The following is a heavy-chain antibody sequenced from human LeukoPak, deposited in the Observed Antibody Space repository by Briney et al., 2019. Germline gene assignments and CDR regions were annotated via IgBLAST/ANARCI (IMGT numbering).Heavy chain of an antibody. CDR2: IRGRANKYAT. CDR1: GFSFIDSA. Sequence: GGSLRLSCAAFGFSFIDSAMHWVRQPSGKGLEWVGRIRGRANKYATVYATSVKGRFTISRDDSKNTAFLQMNSLKTEDTAIYYCTSPKSLDWERYFDLWGRGTLVTVSS. D-gene: IGHD3/OR15-3a*01. CDR3: TSPKSLDWERYFDL. J-gene: IGHJ2*01. V-gene: IGHV3-73*01.